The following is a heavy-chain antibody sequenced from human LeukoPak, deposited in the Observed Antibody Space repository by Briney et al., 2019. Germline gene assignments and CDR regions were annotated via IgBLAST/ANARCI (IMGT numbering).Heavy chain of an antibody. D-gene: IGHD6-6*01. CDR1: GATITSGSSY. V-gene: IGHV4-31*03. Sequence: SETLSLTCSVSGATITSGSSYWSWIRQHPGTGLEWIGYISYSGTTYYTPSLKSRMTISIDTSENQFSLKLSSVTAADTAVYYCARGEYSSYNFDYWGQGTLVTVSS. J-gene: IGHJ4*02. CDR3: ARGEYSSYNFDY. CDR2: ISYSGTT.